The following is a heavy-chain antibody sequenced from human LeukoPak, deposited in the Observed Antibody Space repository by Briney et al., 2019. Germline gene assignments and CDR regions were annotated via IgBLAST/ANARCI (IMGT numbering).Heavy chain of an antibody. CDR2: IIPILGIA. D-gene: IGHD3-22*01. J-gene: IGHJ4*02. Sequence: SVKVSCKASGGTFSRYAISWVRQAPGQGLEWMGRIIPILGIANYAQKFQGRVTITADKSTSTAYMELSSLRSEDTAVYYCARTPDYYDSSGYDYWGQGTLVTVSS. V-gene: IGHV1-69*04. CDR3: ARTPDYYDSSGYDY. CDR1: GGTFSRYA.